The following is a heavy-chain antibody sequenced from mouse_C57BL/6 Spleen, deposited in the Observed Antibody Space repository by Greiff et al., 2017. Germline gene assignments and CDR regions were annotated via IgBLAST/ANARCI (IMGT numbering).Heavy chain of an antibody. Sequence: QVQLKESGAELMKPGASVKLSCKATGYTFTGYWIAWVKQRPGHGLEWIGEILPGSGSTNYTEKFKGKATFTADTSTNTAYMQLSSLTTEDSAIYYCAREITTGYIDVWGTGTTVTVSS. D-gene: IGHD1-1*01. CDR3: AREITTGYIDV. CDR1: GYTFTGYW. J-gene: IGHJ1*03. CDR2: ILPGSGST. V-gene: IGHV1-9*01.